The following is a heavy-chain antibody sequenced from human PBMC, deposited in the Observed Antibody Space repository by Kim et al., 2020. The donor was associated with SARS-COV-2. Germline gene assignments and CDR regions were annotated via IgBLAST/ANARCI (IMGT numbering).Heavy chain of an antibody. V-gene: IGHV4-4*02. Sequence: SETLSLTCAVSGGSISSSNWWSWVRQPPGKGLEWIGEIYHSGSTNYNPSLKSRVTISVDKSKNQFSLKLSSVTAADTAVYYCARSRNYYDSSPDYWGQGTLVTVSS. CDR1: GGSISSSNW. CDR2: IYHSGST. CDR3: ARSRNYYDSSPDY. J-gene: IGHJ4*02. D-gene: IGHD3-22*01.